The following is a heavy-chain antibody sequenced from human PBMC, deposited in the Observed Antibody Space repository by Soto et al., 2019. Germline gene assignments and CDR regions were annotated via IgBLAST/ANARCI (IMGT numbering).Heavy chain of an antibody. Sequence: ASVKVSCKVSGYTLTELSMHWVRQAPGKGLEWMGGFDFENGETIYAQKFQGRVTMTEDTSTDTAYMELSSLRSEDTAVDYCATSGVVVVTWRVSIACDIWGQETMVSVSS. CDR2: FDFENGET. CDR1: GYTLTELS. J-gene: IGHJ3*02. D-gene: IGHD2-21*02. V-gene: IGHV1-24*01. CDR3: ATSGVVVVTWRVSIACDI.